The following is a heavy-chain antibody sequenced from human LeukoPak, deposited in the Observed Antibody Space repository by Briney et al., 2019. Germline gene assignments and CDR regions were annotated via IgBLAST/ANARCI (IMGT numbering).Heavy chain of an antibody. Sequence: GGSLRLSCAASGFTFSIYAMHWVRQAPGKGLEWVAVISYDGSNKYYADSVKGRFTISRDNSKNRLYLKMNSLRAEDTAVYYCGRSDSSGYYYDAFDIWGQGTMVTVSS. V-gene: IGHV3-30-3*01. CDR2: ISYDGSNK. D-gene: IGHD3-22*01. J-gene: IGHJ3*02. CDR1: GFTFSIYA. CDR3: GRSDSSGYYYDAFDI.